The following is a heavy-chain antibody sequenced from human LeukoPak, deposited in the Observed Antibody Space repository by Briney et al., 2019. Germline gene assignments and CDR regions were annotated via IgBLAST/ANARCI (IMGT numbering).Heavy chain of an antibody. CDR2: IYYSGST. Sequence: SETLSLTCTVSGGSISSYYWGWIRQPPGKGLEWIGSIYYSGSTYYNPSLKSRVTISVDTSKNQFSLKLSSVTAADTAVYYCATRRGDFWSGYSLMDVWGKGTTVTVSS. D-gene: IGHD3-3*01. J-gene: IGHJ6*03. CDR3: ATRRGDFWSGYSLMDV. V-gene: IGHV4-39*01. CDR1: GGSISSYY.